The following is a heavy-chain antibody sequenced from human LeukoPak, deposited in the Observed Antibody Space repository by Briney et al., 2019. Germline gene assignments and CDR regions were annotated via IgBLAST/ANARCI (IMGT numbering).Heavy chain of an antibody. CDR1: GFTFSSYT. CDR2: ITTSDGNT. Sequence: GGSLRLSCAASGFTFSSYTMSWVRQAPGKGLEWVSTITTSDGNTYYADSVKGGFTVSRDNAKNTLYLQMNSLRAEATAVYYCAREYYDILTGYSPLGYWGQGTLVTVSS. J-gene: IGHJ4*02. CDR3: AREYYDILTGYSPLGY. V-gene: IGHV3-23*01. D-gene: IGHD3-9*01.